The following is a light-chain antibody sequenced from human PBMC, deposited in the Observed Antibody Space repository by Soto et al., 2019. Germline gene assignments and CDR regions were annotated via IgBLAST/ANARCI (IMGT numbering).Light chain of an antibody. J-gene: IGLJ1*01. CDR3: SSFTTSSTLV. Sequence: SALTQPASVSGSPGQSITISCTGSRSDVGGYNYVSWYQQLPGKAPKLLIYDVSNRPSGASNRFSGSKSGNTASLTISGLQAEDEADYYCSSFTTSSTLVFGAGTKVTV. V-gene: IGLV2-14*01. CDR2: DVS. CDR1: RSDVGGYNY.